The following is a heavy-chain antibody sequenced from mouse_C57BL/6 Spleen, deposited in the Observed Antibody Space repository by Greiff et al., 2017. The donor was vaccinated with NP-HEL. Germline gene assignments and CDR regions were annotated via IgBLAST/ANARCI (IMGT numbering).Heavy chain of an antibody. CDR3: ARGTTVALDY. CDR1: GYTFTSYT. J-gene: IGHJ2*01. Sequence: VQLQQSGAELARPGASVKMSCKASGYTFTSYTMHWVKQRPGQGLEWIGYINPSSGYTKYNQKFKDKATLTADKSSSTAYMQLSSLTSEDSAVYYCARGTTVALDYWGQGTTLTVSS. V-gene: IGHV1-4*01. D-gene: IGHD1-1*01. CDR2: INPSSGYT.